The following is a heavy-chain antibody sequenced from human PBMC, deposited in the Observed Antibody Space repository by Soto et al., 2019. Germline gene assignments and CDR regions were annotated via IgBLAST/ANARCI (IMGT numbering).Heavy chain of an antibody. D-gene: IGHD3-9*01. Sequence: GVGWNRQPPGKALEWLARVDWEDDKRYSPSLKSRLTITKDTSKNQVVLIMTNMDPVDTGIYYCAHGQYFNRYALDVWGQGTTVTGSS. CDR3: AHGQYFNRYALDV. CDR2: VDWEDDK. CDR1: G. J-gene: IGHJ6*02. V-gene: IGHV2-5*02.